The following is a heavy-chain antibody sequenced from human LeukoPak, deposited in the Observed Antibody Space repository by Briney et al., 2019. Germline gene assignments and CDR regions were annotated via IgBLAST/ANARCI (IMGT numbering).Heavy chain of an antibody. CDR2: MNPNSGNT. D-gene: IGHD1-26*01. V-gene: IGHV1-8*01. CDR3: ARGSREMFSGSSIYDY. CDR1: GYTFTSYD. J-gene: IGHJ4*02. Sequence: ASVKVSCKASGYTFTSYDINWVRQATGQGPEWMGRMNPNSGNTGYEQKFQGRATMTRNTSISTAYMELSSLRSEDTAVYYCARGSREMFSGSSIYDYWGQGTLVTVSS.